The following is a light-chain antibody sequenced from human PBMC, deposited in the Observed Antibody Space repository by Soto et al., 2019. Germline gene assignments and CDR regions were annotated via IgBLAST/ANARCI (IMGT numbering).Light chain of an antibody. CDR1: QSVGTK. Sequence: ETVMTQSPGTLSVSPGERVTLSCRASQSVGTKVAWYQQKPGQPPSLLIYGASTRATGVPARFSGSGSGTGFPLAITSLQSEAFAVYYCQQYGNWPPVIFGGGTKVEVK. CDR2: GAS. V-gene: IGKV3-15*01. J-gene: IGKJ4*01. CDR3: QQYGNWPPVI.